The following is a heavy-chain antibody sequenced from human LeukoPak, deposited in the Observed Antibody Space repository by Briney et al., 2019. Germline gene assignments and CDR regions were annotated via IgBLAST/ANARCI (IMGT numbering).Heavy chain of an antibody. V-gene: IGHV3-74*01. CDR1: GFTFSSLW. CDR2: INSDGYSI. CDR3: ARGIAVAGTDS. Sequence: GGSLRLSCAASGFTFSSLWMHWVRQAPGKGLVWVSRINSDGYSISYADPVKGRFTISRDNAKNTLYLQMNSLRAEDTAVYYCARGIAVAGTDSWGQGTLVTVSS. D-gene: IGHD6-19*01. J-gene: IGHJ4*02.